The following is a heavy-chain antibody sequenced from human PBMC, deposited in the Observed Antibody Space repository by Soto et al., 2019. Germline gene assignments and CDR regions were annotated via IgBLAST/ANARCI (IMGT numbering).Heavy chain of an antibody. CDR3: ATLNGDYDY. CDR2: ISYDGSNK. D-gene: IGHD4-17*01. V-gene: IGHV3-30*03. Sequence: QVQLVESGGGVVQPGRSLRLSCAASGFTFSSYGMHWVRQAPGKGLEWVAVISYDGSNKYYADSVKGRFTISRDNSKTALYLQMNSLRAEDTAVYYCATLNGDYDYWGQGSLVTVSS. J-gene: IGHJ4*02. CDR1: GFTFSSYG.